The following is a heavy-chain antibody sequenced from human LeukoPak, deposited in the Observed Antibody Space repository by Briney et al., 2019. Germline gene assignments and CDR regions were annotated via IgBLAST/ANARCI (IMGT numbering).Heavy chain of an antibody. Sequence: GGSLRPSCASSGFTFSSYAMSWVRQAPGKGLEWVSTIGGTGVRTYYADSVKGRFTISRDNSKNTLYLQINSLRAEDTAVYFCAKDRLGGPYFFHYWGQGTLVTVSS. CDR2: IGGTGVRT. V-gene: IGHV3-23*01. CDR3: AKDRLGGPYFFHY. CDR1: GFTFSSYA. D-gene: IGHD3-16*01. J-gene: IGHJ4*02.